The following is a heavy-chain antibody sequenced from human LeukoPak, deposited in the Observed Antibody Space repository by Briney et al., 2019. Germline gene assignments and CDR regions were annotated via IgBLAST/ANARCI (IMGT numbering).Heavy chain of an antibody. J-gene: IGHJ5*02. CDR1: GYSISSGYY. D-gene: IGHD6-6*01. Sequence: SETLSLTCTVSGYSISSGYYWGWIRQPPGKGLEWIGSIYHSGSTYYNPSLRSRVTISVDTSQNQFSLRLSSVTAADTAVYYCARVPQSSSSEWLDPWGQGPLVTVSS. CDR2: IYHSGST. CDR3: ARVPQSSSSEWLDP. V-gene: IGHV4-38-2*02.